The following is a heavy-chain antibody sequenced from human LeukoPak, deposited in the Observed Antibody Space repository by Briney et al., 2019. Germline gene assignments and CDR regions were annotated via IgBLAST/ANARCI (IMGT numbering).Heavy chain of an antibody. Sequence: SETLSLTCTVSGGSISSYYWNWIRQPAGKGLEWIGRIYTSGSTNYNPSLKSRVTMSVDTSKNQFSLNLSSVTAADMAVYYCARGGDFWSGYAVYYFDYWGQGTLVTVSS. V-gene: IGHV4-4*07. CDR1: GGSISSYY. J-gene: IGHJ4*02. CDR2: IYTSGST. D-gene: IGHD3-3*01. CDR3: ARGGDFWSGYAVYYFDY.